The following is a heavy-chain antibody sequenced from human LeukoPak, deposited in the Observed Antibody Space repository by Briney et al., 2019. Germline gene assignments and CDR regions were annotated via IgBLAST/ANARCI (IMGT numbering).Heavy chain of an antibody. CDR3: VRDLGGRSGH. CDR1: GFTFSSYG. J-gene: IGHJ4*02. CDR2: SNEDGSTT. Sequence: TGGSLRLSCAASGFTFSSYGMHWVRQAPGKGLEWVSRSNEDGSTTNYADSVKGRFTISRDNAKNTLYLQMNSLTAEDTAVYYCVRDLGGRSGHWGQGTLVTVSS. V-gene: IGHV3-74*01. D-gene: IGHD1-26*01.